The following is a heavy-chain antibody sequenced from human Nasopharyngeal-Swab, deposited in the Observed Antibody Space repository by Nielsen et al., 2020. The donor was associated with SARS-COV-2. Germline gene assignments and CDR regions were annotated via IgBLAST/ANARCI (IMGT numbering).Heavy chain of an antibody. CDR3: ARDQVRDKTNDY. V-gene: IGHV1-18*01. J-gene: IGHJ4*02. Sequence: ASVKASCRGSGYFFTCYGISWVRPAPGQGLEWMGWISAYNGNTNYAQKLQGRVTMTTDTSTSTAYMELRSLRSDDTAVYYCARDQVRDKTNDYWGQGTLVTVSS. CDR1: GYFFTCYG. CDR2: ISAYNGNT. D-gene: IGHD3-10*01.